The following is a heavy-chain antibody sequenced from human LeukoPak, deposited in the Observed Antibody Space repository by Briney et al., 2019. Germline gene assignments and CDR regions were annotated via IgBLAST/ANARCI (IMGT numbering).Heavy chain of an antibody. Sequence: GGSLRLSCAASGFTLSSYSMNWVRQAPGKGLEWVANIKPDGGEQYYVDSVKGRFTISRDNAENSLYLQLSSLRAEDTAVYYCAREQRTFDYWGQGILVTVSS. J-gene: IGHJ4*02. CDR1: GFTLSSYS. V-gene: IGHV3-7*03. CDR3: AREQRTFDY. D-gene: IGHD5-24*01. CDR2: IKPDGGEQ.